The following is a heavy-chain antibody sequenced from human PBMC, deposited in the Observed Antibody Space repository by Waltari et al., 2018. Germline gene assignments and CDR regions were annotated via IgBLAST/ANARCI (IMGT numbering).Heavy chain of an antibody. CDR2: FYSSEYI. CDR3: AREVTKVELGRRLPHFFDS. J-gene: IGHJ4*02. D-gene: IGHD7-27*01. CDR1: GDSIPSTSFY. Sequence: QVQLQESGPGLVKPSQTLSLTCTVPGDSIPSTSFYWNWFRQPAEKGLEWIGRFYSSEYINYNPSLKSRVTISRDTSKKQFFLKLTSVTAADTAFYYCAREVTKVELGRRLPHFFDSWGQGTLVTVSS. V-gene: IGHV4-61*02.